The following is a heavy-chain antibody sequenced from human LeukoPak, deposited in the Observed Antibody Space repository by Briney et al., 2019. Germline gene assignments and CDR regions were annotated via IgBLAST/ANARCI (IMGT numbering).Heavy chain of an antibody. D-gene: IGHD1-1*01. J-gene: IGHJ4*01. CDR2: INYSGTT. CDR3: ARLRGGVQLWGD. Sequence: PSETLSLTCTVSRGSFSSSSYFCGWIRQPPGMGLEWIATINYSGTTYYNPSLKSRVTTSVDTSRNQFSLKLKSVTATDTAVYYCARLRGGVQLWGDWGQGALVTVSS. CDR1: RGSFSSSSYF. V-gene: IGHV4-39*01.